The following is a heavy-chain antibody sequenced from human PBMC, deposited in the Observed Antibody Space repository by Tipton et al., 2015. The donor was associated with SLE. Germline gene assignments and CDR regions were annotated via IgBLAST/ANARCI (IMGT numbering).Heavy chain of an antibody. D-gene: IGHD2-15*01. CDR1: GGSISSGSYY. Sequence: LRLSCTVSGGSISSGSYYWSWIRQPAGKGLEWIGYIYYSGSTNYNPSLKSRVTISVDTSKNQFSLKLSSVTAADTAVYYCARGYCSGGSCHGGYNWFDPWGQGTLVTVSS. CDR3: ARGYCSGGSCHGGYNWFDP. J-gene: IGHJ5*02. V-gene: IGHV4-61*09. CDR2: IYYSGST.